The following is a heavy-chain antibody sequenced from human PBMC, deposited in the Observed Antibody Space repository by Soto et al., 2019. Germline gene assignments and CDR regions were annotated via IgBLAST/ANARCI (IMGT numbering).Heavy chain of an antibody. CDR1: GGSINSSSYF. CDR3: ARHYSSGSRNWFDP. D-gene: IGHD6-19*01. Sequence: PSETLSLTCSVSGGSINSSSYFWGWVRQPPGKGLEWIGSIYYSGCTYYNPSLRSRVTISVDTSKNQYSLKLSSVPAADTAVFYCARHYSSGSRNWFDPWGQGTLVTVSS. CDR2: IYYSGCT. J-gene: IGHJ5*02. V-gene: IGHV4-39*01.